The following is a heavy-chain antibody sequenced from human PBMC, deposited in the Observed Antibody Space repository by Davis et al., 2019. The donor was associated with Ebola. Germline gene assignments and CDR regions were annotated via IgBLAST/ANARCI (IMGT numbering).Heavy chain of an antibody. CDR3: ANYSRYSSGWYRLYYFDY. CDR2: IDWDDDK. V-gene: IGHV2-70*11. D-gene: IGHD6-19*01. CDR1: GFSLSTSGMC. J-gene: IGHJ4*02. Sequence: SGPTLVKPTQTLTLTCTFSGFSLSTSGMCVSWIRQPPGKALEWLARIDWDDDKYYSTSLKTRLTISKDTSKNQVVLTMTNMDPVDTATYYCANYSRYSSGWYRLYYFDYWGQGTLVTVSS.